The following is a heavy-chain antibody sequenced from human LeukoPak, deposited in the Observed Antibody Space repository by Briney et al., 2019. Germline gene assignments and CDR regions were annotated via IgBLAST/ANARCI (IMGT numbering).Heavy chain of an antibody. D-gene: IGHD5-18*01. CDR1: GGTFSSYA. Sequence: SVKVSCKASGGTFSSYAISWVRQAPGQGLEWMGRIIPILGIANYAQKFQGRVTITADKSTSTAYMELSSLRSEDTAVYYCARDQGDTAMDGDWGQGTLVTVSS. J-gene: IGHJ4*02. CDR3: ARDQGDTAMDGD. CDR2: IIPILGIA. V-gene: IGHV1-69*04.